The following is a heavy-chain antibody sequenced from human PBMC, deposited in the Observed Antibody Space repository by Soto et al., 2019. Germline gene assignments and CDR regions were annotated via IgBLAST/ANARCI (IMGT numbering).Heavy chain of an antibody. CDR1: GYTFTGYH. V-gene: IGHV1-2*02. CDR3: ATPRSPNYRDASEF. CDR2: INPNSGVT. D-gene: IGHD4-4*01. Sequence: QVQLVQSGAEVKKPGASVKVSCKASGYTFTGYHLYWVRQAPGQGLEWMGWINPNSGVTNYAQKFQGRVTMTRDTSISTAYMELSSLTSDDTALYYCATPRSPNYRDASEFWGQGTMVTVSS. J-gene: IGHJ3*01.